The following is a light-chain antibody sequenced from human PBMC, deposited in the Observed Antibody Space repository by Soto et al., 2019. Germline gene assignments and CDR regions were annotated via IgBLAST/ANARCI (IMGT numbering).Light chain of an antibody. CDR2: DVT. CDR1: TNDIGAYNY. V-gene: IGLV2-14*03. CDR3: SSYATVNTVVL. Sequence: QSVLTQPASVSGSLGQSITFSCTGTTNDIGAYNYVSWYQHHPCKAPRLLIYDVTDRPSGVSDRFSGSKSGTTASLTISALQAEDEADYFCSSYATVNTVVLFGGGTKLTVL. J-gene: IGLJ3*02.